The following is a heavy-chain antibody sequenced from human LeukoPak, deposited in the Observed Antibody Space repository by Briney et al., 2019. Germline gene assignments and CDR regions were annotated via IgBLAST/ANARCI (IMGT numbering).Heavy chain of an antibody. V-gene: IGHV3-48*04. J-gene: IGHJ3*02. CDR2: ISSSGSTI. CDR3: ARVQRYCSGGSCSDAFDI. Sequence: GGSLRLSCAASGFTFSTYWMHWVRQAPGKGLEWVSYISSSGSTIYYADSVKGRFTISRDNAKDSLYLQMNSLRAEDTAVYYCARVQRYCSGGSCSDAFDIWGQGTMVTVSS. D-gene: IGHD2-15*01. CDR1: GFTFSTYW.